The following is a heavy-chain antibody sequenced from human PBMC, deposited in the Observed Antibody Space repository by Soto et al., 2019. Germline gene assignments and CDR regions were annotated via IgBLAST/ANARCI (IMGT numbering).Heavy chain of an antibody. D-gene: IGHD2-2*01. CDR1: GFTFSSYA. J-gene: IGHJ6*03. CDR2: ISSNGGST. CDR3: ARVILETGYCSSTSCFPTYYYYYYMDV. V-gene: IGHV3-64*01. Sequence: GGSLRLSCAASGFTFSSYAMHWVRQAPGKGLEYVSAISSNGGSTYYANSVKGRFTISRDNSKNTLYLQMGSLRAEDMAVYYCARVILETGYCSSTSCFPTYYYYYYMDVWGKGTTVTVSS.